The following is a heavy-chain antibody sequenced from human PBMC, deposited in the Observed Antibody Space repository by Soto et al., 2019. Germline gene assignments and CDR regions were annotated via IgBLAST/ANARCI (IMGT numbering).Heavy chain of an antibody. CDR1: GFTFSGYA. J-gene: IGHJ4*02. CDR3: AKHGAVAGTNYFDF. Sequence: GGSLRLSCAASGFTFSGYAMNWVRQAPGKGLEWVSTISGSGGSTYYADSVKGRFTISRDNSRDTLFLQMNSLRAEDTAVYYCAKHGAVAGTNYFDFWGQGTLVTVSS. CDR2: ISGSGGST. V-gene: IGHV3-23*01. D-gene: IGHD6-19*01.